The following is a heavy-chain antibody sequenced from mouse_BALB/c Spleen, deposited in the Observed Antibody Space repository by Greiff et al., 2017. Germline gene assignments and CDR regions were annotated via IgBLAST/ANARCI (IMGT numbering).Heavy chain of an antibody. CDR2: INPYNDGT. V-gene: IGHV1-14*01. CDR1: GYTFTSYV. D-gene: IGHD1-1*01. J-gene: IGHJ1*01. CDR3: ASYYYGSDWYFDV. Sequence: VHVKQSGPELVKPGASVKMSCKASGYTFTSYVMHWVKQKPGQGLEWIGYINPYNDGTKYNEKFKGKATLTSDKSSSTAYMELSSLTSEDSAVYYCASYYYGSDWYFDVWGAGTTVTVSS.